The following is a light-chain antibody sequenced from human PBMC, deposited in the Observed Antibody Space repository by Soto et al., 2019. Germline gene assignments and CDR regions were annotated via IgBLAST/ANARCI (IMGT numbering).Light chain of an antibody. Sequence: EIVLTQSPATLSLSPGERATLSCRASQSVSSYLAWYQQKPGQAPRLLIYDASNRATGIPARFSGSGSGTDFTLTISSLDPEDFAVYYCQQRSNWPGFTFGPGTKVDIK. CDR3: QQRSNWPGFT. J-gene: IGKJ3*01. V-gene: IGKV3-11*01. CDR2: DAS. CDR1: QSVSSY.